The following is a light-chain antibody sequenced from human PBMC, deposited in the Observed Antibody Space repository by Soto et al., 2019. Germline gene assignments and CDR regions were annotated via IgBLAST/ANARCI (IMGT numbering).Light chain of an antibody. CDR2: DVS. J-gene: IGLJ1*01. V-gene: IGLV2-11*01. CDR1: ISDVGRYSY. Sequence: QSVLTQPRSVSGSPGQSVSISCTGTISDVGRYSYVSWYQQHPGKAPKLMIYDVSERPSGVPDRFSGSKSGNTASLTISGLQAEDEADYYCCSYAGTYTGVFGTGTKVTVL. CDR3: CSYAGTYTGV.